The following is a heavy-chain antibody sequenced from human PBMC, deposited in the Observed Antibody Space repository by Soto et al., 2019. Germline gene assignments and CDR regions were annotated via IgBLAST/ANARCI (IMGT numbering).Heavy chain of an antibody. Sequence: SETLSLTCAVYGGSFSGYYWSWIRQPPGKGLEWIGEINHSGSTNYNPSLKSRVTISVDTSKNQFSLKLSSVTAADTAVYYCARVTDYYYDSSGYLYWGQGPLVTVSS. J-gene: IGHJ4*02. CDR2: INHSGST. D-gene: IGHD3-22*01. CDR3: ARVTDYYYDSSGYLY. V-gene: IGHV4-34*01. CDR1: GGSFSGYY.